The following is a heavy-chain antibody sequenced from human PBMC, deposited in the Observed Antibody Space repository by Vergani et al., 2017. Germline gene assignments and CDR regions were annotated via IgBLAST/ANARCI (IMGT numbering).Heavy chain of an antibody. CDR1: GYTFTSYG. Sequence: QVQLVQSGAEVKKPGASVKVSCKASGYTFTSYGISWVRQAPXQGLEWMGIINPSGGSTSYAQKFQGRVTMTRDTSTSTVYMELSSLRSEDTAVYYCARAPRYDILTGYLYYFDYWGQGTLVTVSS. V-gene: IGHV1-46*01. CDR3: ARAPRYDILTGYLYYFDY. D-gene: IGHD3-9*01. CDR2: INPSGGST. J-gene: IGHJ4*02.